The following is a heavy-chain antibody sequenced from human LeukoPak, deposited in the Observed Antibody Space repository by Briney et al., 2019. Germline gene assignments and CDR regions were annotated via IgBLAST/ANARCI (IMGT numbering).Heavy chain of an antibody. CDR2: ISSNNGNT. D-gene: IGHD4-11*01. CDR1: GYTFTAYG. J-gene: IGHJ4*02. V-gene: IGHV1-18*01. CDR3: ARGISETTVIPIDY. Sequence: ASVKVSCKASGYTFTAYGINWVRQAPGQGLEWMGWISSNNGNTHYAQNLQDRVTLTTDISTTTAYMELRGLTSDDTAVYYCARGISETTVIPIDYWGPGTLVTVSS.